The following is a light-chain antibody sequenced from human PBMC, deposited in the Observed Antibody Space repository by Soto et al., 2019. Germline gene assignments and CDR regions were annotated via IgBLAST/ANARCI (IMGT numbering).Light chain of an antibody. V-gene: IGKV3-20*01. CDR2: GAS. CDR3: LQYSGSSYT. Sequence: EIVLTQSPGTLSLSPGERATLSCRASQSVSSSYLAWYQQKPGQAPRLLIYGASSRATGIPDRFSGSGSGTEFTLTITSLQPDDSATYYCLQYSGSSYTFGQGTRLEIK. CDR1: QSVSSSY. J-gene: IGKJ5*01.